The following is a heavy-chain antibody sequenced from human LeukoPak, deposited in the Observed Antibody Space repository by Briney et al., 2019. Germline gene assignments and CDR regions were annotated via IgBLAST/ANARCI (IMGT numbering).Heavy chain of an antibody. CDR3: ASASCSGSSCYSGYFDY. CDR2: INGDGSST. D-gene: IGHD2-15*01. V-gene: IGHV3-74*01. CDR1: GFTFSSYW. J-gene: IGHJ4*02. Sequence: GGSLRLSCAASGFTFSSYWMHWVRQGPGKGLVWVSRINGDGSSTSYADSVKGRFTISRDNAKNTLYLQMNSLRAEDTAVYYCASASCSGSSCYSGYFDYWGQGTLVTVSS.